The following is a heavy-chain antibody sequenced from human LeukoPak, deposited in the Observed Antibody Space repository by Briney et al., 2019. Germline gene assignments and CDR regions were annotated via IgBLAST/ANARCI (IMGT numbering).Heavy chain of an antibody. V-gene: IGHV3-7*01. D-gene: IGHD2-21*02. CDR2: IKQDGSEK. CDR1: GFTFSSYG. CDR3: ARVRSPIVVVTAIPRAGFFDY. Sequence: PGRSLRLSCAASGFTFSSYGMHWVRQAPGKGLEWVANIKQDGSEKYYVDSVKGRFTISRDNAKNSLYLQMNSLRAEDTAVYYCARVRSPIVVVTAIPRAGFFDYWGQGTLVTVSS. J-gene: IGHJ4*02.